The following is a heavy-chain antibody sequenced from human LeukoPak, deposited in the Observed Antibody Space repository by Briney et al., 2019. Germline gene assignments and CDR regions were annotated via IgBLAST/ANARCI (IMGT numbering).Heavy chain of an antibody. D-gene: IGHD3-22*01. V-gene: IGHV3-23*01. CDR1: GFTFSDYA. CDR2: FSISGGNT. CDR3: AKEGDVVVTLSYYFDC. J-gene: IGHJ4*02. Sequence: GGSLRLSCAVSGFTFSDYAMSWVRQAPGRGLEWVSSFSISGGNTYYADSVKGRFTISRDNSKNMLYLQMNSLRAEDSAVYYCAKEGDVVVTLSYYFDCWGQGTLVTVSS.